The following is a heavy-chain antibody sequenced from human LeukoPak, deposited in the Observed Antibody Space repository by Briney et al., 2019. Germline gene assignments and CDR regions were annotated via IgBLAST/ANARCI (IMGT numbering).Heavy chain of an antibody. CDR2: ISGSGGST. CDR3: AKDVAYCGGDCYGRGVGYFDY. V-gene: IGHV3-23*01. CDR1: GFTFSSYA. J-gene: IGHJ4*02. Sequence: GGSLRLSCAASGFTFSSYAMSWVRQAPGKGLEWVSAISGSGGSTYYADSVKGRFTISRDNSKNTLYLQMNSLRAEDTAVYYCAKDVAYCGGDCYGRGVGYFDYWGQGTLVTVSS. D-gene: IGHD2-21*02.